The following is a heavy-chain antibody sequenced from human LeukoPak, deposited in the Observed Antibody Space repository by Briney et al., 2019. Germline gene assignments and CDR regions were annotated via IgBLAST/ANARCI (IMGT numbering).Heavy chain of an antibody. CDR3: ARNLAPSYYYYYYMDV. CDR1: GGSISSYY. Sequence: SETLSLTCTVSGGSISSYYWSWIRQPAGKGLEWIGYIYYSGSTYYNPSLRSRVTISEDRSKNQFSLKLTSVTAADTAVYYCARNLAPSYYYYYYMDVWGKGTTVTVSS. V-gene: IGHV4-59*06. CDR2: IYYSGST. J-gene: IGHJ6*03.